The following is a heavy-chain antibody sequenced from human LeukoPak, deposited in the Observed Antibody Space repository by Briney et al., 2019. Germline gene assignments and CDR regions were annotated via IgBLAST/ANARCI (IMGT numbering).Heavy chain of an antibody. D-gene: IGHD2-2*01. Sequence: SETLSLTCTVSGDSISSGDYHWSWIRQTPGMGLEWIGYVYCSGSTYYNPSLKSRATISVDTSKNQFSLKLSSVTAADTAVYYCARSRGAVDPWGQGTLVTVSS. J-gene: IGHJ5*02. CDR2: VYCSGST. CDR3: ARSRGAVDP. V-gene: IGHV4-30-4*08. CDR1: GDSISSGDYH.